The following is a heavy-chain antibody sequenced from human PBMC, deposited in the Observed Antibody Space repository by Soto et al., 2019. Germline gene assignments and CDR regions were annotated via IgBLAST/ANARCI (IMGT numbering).Heavy chain of an antibody. D-gene: IGHD3-22*01. CDR2: IIPIFGTA. J-gene: IGHJ4*02. Sequence: SVNVSCKASGGSISGSAISWVRQAPGQGLEWMGGIIPIFGTANYAQKFQGRVTITADESTSTAYMELSSLRSEDTAVYYCAGGGYRYYFDYWGQGTLVTVSS. CDR1: GGSISGSA. V-gene: IGHV1-69*13. CDR3: AGGGYRYYFDY.